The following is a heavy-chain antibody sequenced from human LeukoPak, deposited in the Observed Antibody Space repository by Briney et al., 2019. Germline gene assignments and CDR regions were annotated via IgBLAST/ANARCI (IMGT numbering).Heavy chain of an antibody. Sequence: GGSLRLSCAASGFTFSSYGMHWVRQAPGKGLEWVAVIWYDGSNKYYADSVKGRFTISRDNSKNTLYLQVNSLRAEDTALYYCAKNYDFWSAYLNYWGQGTLVTVSS. J-gene: IGHJ4*02. CDR2: IWYDGSNK. CDR1: GFTFSSYG. CDR3: AKNYDFWSAYLNY. D-gene: IGHD3-3*01. V-gene: IGHV3-33*06.